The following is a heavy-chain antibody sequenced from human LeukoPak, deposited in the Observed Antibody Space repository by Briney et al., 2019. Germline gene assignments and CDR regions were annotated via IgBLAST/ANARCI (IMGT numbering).Heavy chain of an antibody. V-gene: IGHV4-59*01. CDR2: IYYSGST. D-gene: IGHD2-2*01. CDR3: ARVPCSSTSCYHYYYYMDV. Sequence: SETLSLTCTVSGGSISSYYWSWIRQPPGKGLEWIGYIYYSGSTNFNPSLKSRVTISVDTSKNQFSLKLSSVTAADTAVYYCARVPCSSTSCYHYYYYMDVWGKGTTVTVSS. J-gene: IGHJ6*03. CDR1: GGSISSYY.